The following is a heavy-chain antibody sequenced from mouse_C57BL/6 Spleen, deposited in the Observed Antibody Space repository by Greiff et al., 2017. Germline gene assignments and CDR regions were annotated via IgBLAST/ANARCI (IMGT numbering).Heavy chain of an antibody. V-gene: IGHV1-26*01. CDR1: GYTFTDYY. D-gene: IGHD2-4*01. CDR3: ARSYYDYDGYYFDY. J-gene: IGHJ2*01. Sequence: EVQLQQSGPELVKPGASVKISCKASGYTFTDYYMNWVNQSHGKSLEWIGDINPNNGGTSYNQKFKGKATLTVDKSSSTAYMELRSLTSEDSAVYYCARSYYDYDGYYFDYWGQGTTLTVSS. CDR2: INPNNGGT.